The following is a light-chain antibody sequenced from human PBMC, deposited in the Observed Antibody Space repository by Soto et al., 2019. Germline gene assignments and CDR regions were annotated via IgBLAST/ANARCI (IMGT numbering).Light chain of an antibody. Sequence: EIVLTQSLGTLSLSPGESSTLSRRDSQSVSNNYLAWYQQKPGQATRLLIYDASNRATGIPARFSGSGSGTDFTLTISSLEPEEFAVYYCQQRSNWLITFGQGTRLEIK. CDR3: QQRSNWLIT. J-gene: IGKJ5*01. CDR1: QSVSNNY. V-gene: IGKV3-11*01. CDR2: DAS.